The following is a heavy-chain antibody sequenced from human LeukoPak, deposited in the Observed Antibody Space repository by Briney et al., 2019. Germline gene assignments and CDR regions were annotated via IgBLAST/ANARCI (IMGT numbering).Heavy chain of an antibody. CDR2: TYRGGNT. J-gene: IGHJ4*02. D-gene: IGHD3-22*01. Sequence: PGGSLRLSCAASGFSVSSNYMSWVRQAPGKGLEWLSMTYRGGNTYYADSVKGRFTISRDNSKNTLYLQMNSLRAEDTAVYYCAKADDSSGSGIDYWGQGTLVTVSS. CDR1: GFSVSSNY. CDR3: AKADDSSGSGIDY. V-gene: IGHV3-53*05.